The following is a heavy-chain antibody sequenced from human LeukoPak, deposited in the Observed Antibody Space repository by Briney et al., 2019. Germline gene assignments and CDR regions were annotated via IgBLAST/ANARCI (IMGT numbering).Heavy chain of an antibody. V-gene: IGHV3-23*01. CDR2: ISGLSGRT. CDR3: ARDRRGIWEGDYFDY. J-gene: IGHJ4*02. Sequence: GSLRLSCATSGFSFSSYGMSWVRQAPGKGLEWVSSISGLSGRTYYADSVKGRVTISRDNAKNSLYLQMNSLRAEDTAVYYCARDRRGIWEGDYFDYWGQGTLVTVSS. CDR1: GFSFSSYG. D-gene: IGHD3-16*01.